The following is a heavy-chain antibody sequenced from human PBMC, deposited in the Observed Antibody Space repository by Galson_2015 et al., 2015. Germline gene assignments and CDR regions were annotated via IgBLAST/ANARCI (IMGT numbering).Heavy chain of an antibody. V-gene: IGHV4-34*01. Sequence: LRLSCAASGFTLGGYWMHWVRQAPGKGLEWIGEINHSGSTNYNPSLKSRVTISVDASKNQFSLKLSSVTAADTAVYYCARGSEWYYYGSGSPTTWGQGTLVTVSS. CDR3: ARGSEWYYYGSGSPTT. J-gene: IGHJ5*02. D-gene: IGHD3-10*01. CDR1: GFTLGGYW. CDR2: INHSGST.